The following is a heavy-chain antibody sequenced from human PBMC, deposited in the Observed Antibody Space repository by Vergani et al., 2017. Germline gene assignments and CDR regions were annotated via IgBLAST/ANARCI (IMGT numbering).Heavy chain of an antibody. CDR3: AEDFPLPYNRFDP. J-gene: IGHJ5*02. CDR1: GFTFNQYG. V-gene: IGHV3-33*06. D-gene: IGHD1-14*01. Sequence: QVQLVESGGGVVQPGRSLRLSCAASGFTFNQYGMHWVRQAPGKGLEWVAVTWYDGNNKQYADSVKGRFTISRDNSKSTMYLQMNSLRDEDTGVYYCAEDFPLPYNRFDPWGQGTLVTVSS. CDR2: TWYDGNNK.